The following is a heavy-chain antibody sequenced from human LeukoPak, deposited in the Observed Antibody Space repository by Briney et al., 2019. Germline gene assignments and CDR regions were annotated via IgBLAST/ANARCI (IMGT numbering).Heavy chain of an antibody. V-gene: IGHV3-48*03. J-gene: IGHJ4*02. D-gene: IGHD5-18*01. CDR3: AREPGYSYGHLDY. CDR2: ISSSGSTT. Sequence: GGSLRLSCAVSGFTFKNYEMKWVRQAPGKGLEGMAYISSSGSTTKYADSVKGRFTMSRDNAKNTLYLQMNSLRAEDTAVYYCAREPGYSYGHLDYWGQGTLVTVSS. CDR1: GFTFKNYE.